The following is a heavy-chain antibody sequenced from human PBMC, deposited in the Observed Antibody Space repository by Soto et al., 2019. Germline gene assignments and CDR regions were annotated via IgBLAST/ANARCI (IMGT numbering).Heavy chain of an antibody. CDR2: IYYSGST. CDR3: ARDSAGGMATQTY. J-gene: IGHJ4*02. Sequence: PSETLSLTCTVSGGSISSGGYYWSWIRQLPGKGLEWIGYIYYSGSTYYNPSLKSRVTISVDTSKKQFSLKLSSVTAADTAVYYCARDSAGGMATQTYWGQGTLVTVSS. V-gene: IGHV4-31*03. CDR1: GGSISSGGYY. D-gene: IGHD5-12*01.